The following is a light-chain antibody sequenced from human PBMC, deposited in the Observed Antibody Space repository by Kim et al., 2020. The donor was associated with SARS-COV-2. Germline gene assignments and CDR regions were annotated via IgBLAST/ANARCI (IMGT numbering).Light chain of an antibody. J-gene: IGKJ1*01. CDR3: QQYGSSPRT. Sequence: SPAETATLSCRASQSVSSSYLAWYQQKPGQAPRLLIYGASSRATGIPDRFSGSGSGTDFTLTISRLEPEDFAVYYCQQYGSSPRTFGQGTKVEIK. V-gene: IGKV3-20*01. CDR1: QSVSSSY. CDR2: GAS.